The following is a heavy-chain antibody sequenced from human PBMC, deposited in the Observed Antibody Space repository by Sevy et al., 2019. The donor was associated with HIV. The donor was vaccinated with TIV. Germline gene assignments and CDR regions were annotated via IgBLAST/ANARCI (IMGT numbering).Heavy chain of an antibody. CDR1: GFTFGDYA. V-gene: IGHV3-49*03. CDR3: TGGDNYYGMDV. J-gene: IGHJ6*02. D-gene: IGHD3-16*01. CDR2: IRSKAYGGTT. Sequence: HAGGSLRLSCTSSGFTFGDYAMSWFRQAPGKGLEWVGFIRSKAYGGTTEYAASVKGRFTISRDDSKNIAYLQMNSLKTEDTAVYYCTGGDNYYGMDVWGQGTTVTVSS.